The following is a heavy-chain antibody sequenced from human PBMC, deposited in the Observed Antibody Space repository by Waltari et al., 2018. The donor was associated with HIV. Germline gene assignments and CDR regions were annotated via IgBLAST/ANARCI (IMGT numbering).Heavy chain of an antibody. CDR3: VREGPDIDPDYDAFDI. J-gene: IGHJ3*02. CDR1: GFTFSNYW. Sequence: EVQLVESGGGLVQPGGSLRLSCAASGFTFSNYWMHWVRQAPGKGLVWVTLVNREGNSINYADSVKGRFNISRDNAKNTLYLQMNSLRAEDTAVYYCVREGPDIDPDYDAFDIWGQGTMVTVSS. V-gene: IGHV3-74*01. CDR2: VNREGNSI. D-gene: IGHD4-17*01.